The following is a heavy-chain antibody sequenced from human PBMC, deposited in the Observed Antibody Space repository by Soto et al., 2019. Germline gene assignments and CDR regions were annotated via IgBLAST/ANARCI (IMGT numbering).Heavy chain of an antibody. CDR1: GYTFANYG. Sequence: QVQLVQSGAEVKKPGASVKVSCKVSGYTFANYGISWARQAPGQGLDWMGRINTYNGNINYAQKLQGRVTMTTNTSTSTAYLELRSLRSGDTALYYFASERGNYQYFDSWGQGTMVTVSS. J-gene: IGHJ4*02. CDR2: INTYNGNI. D-gene: IGHD1-7*01. V-gene: IGHV1-18*01. CDR3: ASERGNYQYFDS.